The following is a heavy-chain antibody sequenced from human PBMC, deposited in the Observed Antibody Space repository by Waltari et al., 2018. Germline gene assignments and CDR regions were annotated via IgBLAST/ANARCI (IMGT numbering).Heavy chain of an antibody. CDR2: ISDDETSI. D-gene: IGHD3-10*01. Sequence: EEQLLESGGGLVQPGDSLRLSCAGSGFRFSNYWMNWVRQAPGKGLLWVARISDDETSISYADSVKGRFTISRDNAKNTVYLQMKRLRVEDTAVYYCARLAPRTYRSPVPGRHYYYGMDVWGQGTTVTVSS. J-gene: IGHJ6*02. CDR1: GFRFSNYW. V-gene: IGHV3-74*01. CDR3: ARLAPRTYRSPVPGRHYYYGMDV.